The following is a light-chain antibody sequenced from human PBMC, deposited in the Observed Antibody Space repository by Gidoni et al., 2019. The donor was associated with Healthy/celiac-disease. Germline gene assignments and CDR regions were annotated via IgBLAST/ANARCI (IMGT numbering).Light chain of an antibody. V-gene: IGKV1-39*01. Sequence: DIQMTQSPSSLSASVGDRVTITCRASQSISSSLNWYQQKPGKAPKLLIYAASSLQSGVPSRFSGSGAGTDFTLTISSLQPEDFATYYCQQSYSTLWTFGQETKVEIK. J-gene: IGKJ1*01. CDR2: AAS. CDR1: QSISSS. CDR3: QQSYSTLWT.